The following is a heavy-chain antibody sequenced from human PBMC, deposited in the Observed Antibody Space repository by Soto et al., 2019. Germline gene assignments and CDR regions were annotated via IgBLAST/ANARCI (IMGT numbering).Heavy chain of an antibody. CDR2: MNPNSGET. D-gene: IGHD2-2*01. CDR3: ARIAMPARPRWYNWFDP. J-gene: IGHJ5*02. Sequence: QEQLVQSAAEVKKPGASVKVSCMTSGYTFNDYEINWVRQATGQGLEWIGWMNPNSGETGYAQRFQGRVTMTTSSSLSTAYSELSSLTSDDTAVYYCARIAMPARPRWYNWFDPWGQGTLVTVSS. V-gene: IGHV1-8*02. CDR1: GYTFNDYE.